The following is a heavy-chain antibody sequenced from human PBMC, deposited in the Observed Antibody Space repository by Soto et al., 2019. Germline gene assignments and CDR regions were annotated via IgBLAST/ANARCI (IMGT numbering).Heavy chain of an antibody. Sequence: PSETLSLTCTVSGGSISSYYWSWIRQPPGKGLEWIGYIYYSGSTNYNPSLKSRVTISVDTSKNQFSLKLSSVTAADTAVYYCARAAAGELDYWGQGTLVTAPQ. CDR3: ARAAAGELDY. J-gene: IGHJ4*02. D-gene: IGHD6-13*01. CDR2: IYYSGST. CDR1: GGSISSYY. V-gene: IGHV4-59*01.